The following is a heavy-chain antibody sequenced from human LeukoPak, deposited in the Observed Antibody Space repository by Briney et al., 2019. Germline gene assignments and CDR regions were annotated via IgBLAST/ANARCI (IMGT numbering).Heavy chain of an antibody. Sequence: GGSLRLSCAASGFTFSSYSMNWVRQAPGKGLEWVSSISSSSSYIYYADSVKGRFTISRDNAKNSLYLQMNSLRAEDTAVYYCARGPETYDWYFDLWGRGTLVTVSS. V-gene: IGHV3-21*01. CDR1: GFTFSSYS. CDR3: ARGPETYDWYFDL. D-gene: IGHD3-16*01. J-gene: IGHJ2*01. CDR2: ISSSSSYI.